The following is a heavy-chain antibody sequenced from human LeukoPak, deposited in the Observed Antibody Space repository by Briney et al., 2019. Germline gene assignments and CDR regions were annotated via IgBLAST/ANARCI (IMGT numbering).Heavy chain of an antibody. V-gene: IGHV3-23*01. D-gene: IGHD3-22*01. CDR3: AKFSNDSRDY. J-gene: IGHJ4*02. CDR1: GFTFTTFA. CDR2: ISSSGGSA. Sequence: GGSLRLSCAASGFTFTTFAMNWVRQAPGKGLEWVSAISSSGGSAYYADSVKGRFTISRDNSKNTLYLQLNSLRAEDTAIYYCAKFSNDSRDYWGQGTLVTVSS.